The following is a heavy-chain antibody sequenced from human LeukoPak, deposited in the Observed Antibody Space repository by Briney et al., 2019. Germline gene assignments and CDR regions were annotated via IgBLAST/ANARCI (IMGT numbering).Heavy chain of an antibody. D-gene: IGHD3-16*01. J-gene: IGHJ3*01. CDR1: GYDFATYW. V-gene: IGHV5-51*01. CDR3: ARGLGELLPPDAFDL. Sequence: GESLKISCKGSGYDFATYWIAWVRQMPGKGLEWMGVFYPGDSDSKYRPSFQGQVTISADKSISTAYMHWSSLKASDTAIYYCARGLGELLPPDAFDLWGPGTAASVSS. CDR2: FYPGDSDS.